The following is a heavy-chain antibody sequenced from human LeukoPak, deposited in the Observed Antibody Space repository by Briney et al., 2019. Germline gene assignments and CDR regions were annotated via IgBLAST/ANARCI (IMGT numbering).Heavy chain of an antibody. CDR1: GGSFSDYN. Sequence: SETLSLTCAVYGGSFSDYNWTWIRQPPGKGLEWIGEIGHNGSTNYNPSLKGRLTISVDSSKNQFSPKLASVTAADTAVYYCARPSGATPFKRFDYWGQGTLVTVSS. CDR3: ARPSGATPFKRFDY. V-gene: IGHV4-34*01. J-gene: IGHJ4*02. D-gene: IGHD1-14*01. CDR2: IGHNGST.